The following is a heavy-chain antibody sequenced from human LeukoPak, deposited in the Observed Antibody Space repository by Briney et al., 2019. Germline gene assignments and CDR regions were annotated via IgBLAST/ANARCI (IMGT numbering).Heavy chain of an antibody. CDR3: ARRNYGGPGGSDFDY. V-gene: IGHV3-23*01. CDR2: ISGSGST. CDR1: GFTFSSYA. J-gene: IGHJ4*02. D-gene: IGHD1-7*01. Sequence: PGGSLRLSCAASGFTFSSYAMSWVRQAPGKGLEWVSAISGSGSTYYADSVKGRFTISRDNSKNTLYLQMNSLRAEDTAVYYCARRNYGGPGGSDFDYWGQGTLVTVSS.